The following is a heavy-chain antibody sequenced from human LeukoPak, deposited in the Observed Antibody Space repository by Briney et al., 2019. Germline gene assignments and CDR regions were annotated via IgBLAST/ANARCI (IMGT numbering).Heavy chain of an antibody. Sequence: PSETLSLTCTVSGGSISSSAYYWGWIRQPPGKGLEWIGSIYYSGTTYYNPSLKSRVTMSVDTSRNQFSLRLKSVTAADTAVYFCARPGRTTLIRGASHWFDPWGQGTLVTVSS. J-gene: IGHJ5*02. CDR2: IYYSGTT. CDR3: ARPGRTTLIRGASHWFDP. CDR1: GGSISSSAYY. V-gene: IGHV4-39*01. D-gene: IGHD3-10*01.